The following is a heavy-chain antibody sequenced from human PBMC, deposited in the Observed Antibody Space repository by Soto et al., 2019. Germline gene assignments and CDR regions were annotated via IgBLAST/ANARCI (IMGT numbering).Heavy chain of an antibody. J-gene: IGHJ3*02. CDR2: IYSGDST. D-gene: IGHD3-16*01. Sequence: EVQLVETGGDLIQPGGSLRLSCAASGFTVSSSYMSWVRQAPGKGLEWVSGIYSGDSTYYADSVKGRFTVSRDNSKNALYLQMNFLRPEDTAVYYCARDGLGGWLGAFDIWGQGTMFTVSS. CDR1: GFTVSSSY. CDR3: ARDGLGGWLGAFDI. V-gene: IGHV3-53*02.